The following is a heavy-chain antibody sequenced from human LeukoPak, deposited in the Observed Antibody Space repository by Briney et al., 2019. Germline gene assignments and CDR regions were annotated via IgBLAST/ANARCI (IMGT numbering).Heavy chain of an antibody. D-gene: IGHD1-26*01. CDR3: ARGRSTWHLDY. V-gene: IGHV3-21*01. J-gene: IGHJ4*02. CDR2: ISSTNGYI. Sequence: GGSLRLSCAASGFTFSSYSMNWVRQAPGKGLEWVSYISSTNGYIYYADSVRDRFTISRDNAKNSLSLQMNSLRAEDTAVYYCARGRSTWHLDYWGQGTLVTVSS. CDR1: GFTFSSYS.